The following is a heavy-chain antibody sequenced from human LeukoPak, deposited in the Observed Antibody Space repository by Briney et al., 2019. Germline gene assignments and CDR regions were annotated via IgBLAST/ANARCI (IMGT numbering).Heavy chain of an antibody. D-gene: IGHD4-17*01. CDR1: GGSVSSTTYY. Sequence: SETLSLTCTVSGGSVSSTTYYWGWIRQPPGGGLEWIANVYYTGSTYCNPSLKSRVTMSVDTSKNQFSLKLSSVTAADTAVYYCARGPNEGDYAFDYWGQGTLVTVSS. J-gene: IGHJ4*02. CDR2: VYYTGST. CDR3: ARGPNEGDYAFDY. V-gene: IGHV4-39*07.